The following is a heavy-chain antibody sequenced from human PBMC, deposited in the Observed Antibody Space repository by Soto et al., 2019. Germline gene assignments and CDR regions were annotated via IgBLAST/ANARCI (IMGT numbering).Heavy chain of an antibody. CDR1: GFSFSGFA. D-gene: IGHD6-6*01. CDR3: AKDSIPYSSSYDLDH. Sequence: EVQLLESGGGLVQPGGSLRLSCVASGFSFSGFAMSWVRQAPGKGLVWVSSITGTGVSIYYADSVRGRFTISRDNSKNTLYLQMSSLRAEDTVRYYCAKDSIPYSSSYDLDHWGRGALGTVSS. J-gene: IGHJ4*02. CDR2: ITGTGVSI. V-gene: IGHV3-23*01.